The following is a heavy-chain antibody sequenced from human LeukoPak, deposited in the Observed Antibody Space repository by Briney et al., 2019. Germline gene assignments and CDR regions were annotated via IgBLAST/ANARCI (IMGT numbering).Heavy chain of an antibody. J-gene: IGHJ4*02. CDR3: ARINSKSGYFDY. V-gene: IGHV3-30*02. D-gene: IGHD4-23*01. CDR2: TRYDGSNN. CDR1: GFTISSYG. Sequence: GGSLRLSCAASGFTISSYGIHWVRQAPGKGLEWVAFTRYDGSNNYYADSVKGRFTISRDNSKNTLYLQMNSLRAEDTAVYYCARINSKSGYFDYWGQGTLVTVSS.